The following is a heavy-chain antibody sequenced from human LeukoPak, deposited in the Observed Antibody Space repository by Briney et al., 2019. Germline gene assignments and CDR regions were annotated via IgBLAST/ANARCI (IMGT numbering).Heavy chain of an antibody. V-gene: IGHV3-48*01. D-gene: IGHD3-10*01. CDR1: GFTFSTYT. J-gene: IGHJ4*02. CDR2: ITTTSTTK. Sequence: GGSLRLSCAASGFTFSTYTMNWVRQAPGKGLEWVSYITTTSTTKLYADSVRGRFTISRDNAKNSLYLQMNSLRAEDTAVYYCARDTYGSGSYYNAPLDYWGQGTLVTVSS. CDR3: ARDTYGSGSYYNAPLDY.